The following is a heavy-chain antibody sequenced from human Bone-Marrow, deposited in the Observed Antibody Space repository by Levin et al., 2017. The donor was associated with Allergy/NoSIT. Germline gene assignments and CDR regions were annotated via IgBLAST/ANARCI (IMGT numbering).Heavy chain of an antibody. D-gene: IGHD6-19*01. CDR1: GFTFSSYS. CDR2: ISSSSSSR. J-gene: IGHJ5*02. V-gene: IGHV3-21*01. CDR3: ARGNSSGWPNWFDP. Sequence: VASVKVSCAASGFTFSSYSMNWVRQAPGKGLEWVSCISSSSSSRYYADSVKGRFTISRDSAKNSLYLQMNSLRAEDTAVYYCARGNSSGWPNWFDPWGQGTLVTFSS.